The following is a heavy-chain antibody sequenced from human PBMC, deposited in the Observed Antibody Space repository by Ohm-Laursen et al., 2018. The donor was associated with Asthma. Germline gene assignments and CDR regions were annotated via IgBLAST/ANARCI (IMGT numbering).Heavy chain of an antibody. J-gene: IGHJ6*02. CDR2: ISYDGSNK. CDR3: AKAIMTTVTTFLYYGMDV. D-gene: IGHD4-17*01. CDR1: GFTFSSYG. V-gene: IGHV3-30*18. Sequence: SLRLSCSASGFTFSSYGMHWVRQAPGKGLEWVAVISYDGSNKYYADSVKGRFTISRDNSKNTLYLQMNSLRAEDTAVYYCAKAIMTTVTTFLYYGMDVWGQGTTVTVSS.